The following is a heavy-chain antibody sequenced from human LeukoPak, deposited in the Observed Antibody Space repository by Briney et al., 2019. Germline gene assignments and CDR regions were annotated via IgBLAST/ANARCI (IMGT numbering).Heavy chain of an antibody. D-gene: IGHD4-17*01. CDR2: ISSSSSYI. Sequence: PGGSLRLSCAASGFTFSSYSMNWVRQAPGKGLEWVSSISSSSSYIYYADSVKGRFTISRGNAKNSLYLQMNSLRAEDTAVYYCARDLSGDYYFDYWGQGTLVTVSS. CDR3: ARDLSGDYYFDY. J-gene: IGHJ4*02. CDR1: GFTFSSYS. V-gene: IGHV3-21*01.